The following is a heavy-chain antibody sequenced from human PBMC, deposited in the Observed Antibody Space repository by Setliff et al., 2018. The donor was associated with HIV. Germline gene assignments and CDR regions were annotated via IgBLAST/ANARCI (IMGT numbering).Heavy chain of an antibody. CDR2: INPNSGAT. J-gene: IGHJ4*02. CDR3: ARAFLAYRAVDF. V-gene: IGHV1-2*02. Sequence: ASVKVSCKASGYTFSGYYLHWVRRAPGRGLEWMGWINPNSGATNYARNFQGRVTMTRDTSISTAYMDLSSLTSPDTAVYYCARAFLAYRAVDFWGQGTLVTVSS. CDR1: GYTFSGYY. D-gene: IGHD4-4*01.